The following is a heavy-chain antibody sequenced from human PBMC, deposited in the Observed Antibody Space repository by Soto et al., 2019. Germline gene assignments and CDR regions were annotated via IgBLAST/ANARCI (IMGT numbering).Heavy chain of an antibody. V-gene: IGHV2-5*02. Sequence: QITLKESGPTLVKPRQTLTLTCTFSGFSLSTSGESVGWIRQPPGKALEWLALIYWDDDKRYSPSLKSRLTITKDTYKNQVVLTMTNMDPVDTATYYCGNRLSIISAFHYWGQGILVSVSS. CDR1: GFSLSTSGES. J-gene: IGHJ4*02. CDR2: IYWDDDK. CDR3: GNRLSIISAFHY. D-gene: IGHD6-19*01.